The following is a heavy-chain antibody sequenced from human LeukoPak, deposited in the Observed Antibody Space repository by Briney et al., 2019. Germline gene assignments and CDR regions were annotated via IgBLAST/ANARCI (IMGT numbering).Heavy chain of an antibody. J-gene: IGHJ4*02. Sequence: QAGGSLRLSCAASGFTFSSHAMSWVRQAPGKGLEWVSAITGSGLSTYYADSVRGRFTISRDNSKNTLNLQMNGLRAEDTAVYFCAKGPLTEVAGTTWDYWGQGTLVTVSS. V-gene: IGHV3-23*01. CDR2: ITGSGLST. D-gene: IGHD6-19*01. CDR1: GFTFSSHA. CDR3: AKGPLTEVAGTTWDY.